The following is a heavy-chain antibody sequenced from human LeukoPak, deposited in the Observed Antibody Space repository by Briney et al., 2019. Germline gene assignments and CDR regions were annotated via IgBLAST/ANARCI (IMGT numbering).Heavy chain of an antibody. V-gene: IGHV3-33*01. CDR1: GFTFSSYG. CDR2: IWYDGSNK. J-gene: IGHJ4*02. CDR3: ARDHSYYYGSGSYFPGYYFDY. D-gene: IGHD3-10*01. Sequence: PGGSLRLPCAASGFTFSSYGMHWVRQAPGKGLEWVAVIWYDGSNKYYADSVKGRFTISRDNSKNTLYLQMNSLRAEDTAVYYCARDHSYYYGSGSYFPGYYFDYWGQGTLVTVSS.